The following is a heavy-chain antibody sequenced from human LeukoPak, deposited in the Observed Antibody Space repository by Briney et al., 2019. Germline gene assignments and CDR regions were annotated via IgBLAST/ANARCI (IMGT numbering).Heavy chain of an antibody. Sequence: ASVKVSCKVSGYTLTELSMHWVRQAPGKGLEWMGGFDPEDGETIYAQKFQGRVTMTEDTSTDTAYMELSSLRSEDTAVYYCATGEYGSGSYSRDLDYWGQGTLVTVSP. CDR2: FDPEDGET. CDR1: GYTLTELS. J-gene: IGHJ4*02. V-gene: IGHV1-24*01. CDR3: ATGEYGSGSYSRDLDY. D-gene: IGHD3-10*01.